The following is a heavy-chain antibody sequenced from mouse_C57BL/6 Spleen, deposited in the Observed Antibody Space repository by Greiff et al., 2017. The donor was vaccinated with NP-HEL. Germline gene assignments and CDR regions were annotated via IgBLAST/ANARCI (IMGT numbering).Heavy chain of an antibody. CDR2: IDPSDSYT. V-gene: IGHV1-50*01. CDR1: GYTFTSYW. Sequence: QVQLQQPGAELVKPGASVKLSCKASGYTFTSYWMQWVKQRPGQGLEWIGEIDPSDSYTNYNQRFKGKATLTVDTSSSTAYMQLSSLTSEDSAVYYCARFRIYDGYYVGDYWGQGTTLTVSS. CDR3: ARFRIYDGYYVGDY. J-gene: IGHJ2*01. D-gene: IGHD2-3*01.